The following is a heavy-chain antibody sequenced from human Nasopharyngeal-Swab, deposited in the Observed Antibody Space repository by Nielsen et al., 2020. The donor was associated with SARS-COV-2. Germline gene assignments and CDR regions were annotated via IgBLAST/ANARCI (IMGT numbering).Heavy chain of an antibody. CDR1: GGSISSYY. V-gene: IGHV4-59*13. Sequence: LRPSCTVSGGSISSYYWSWIRQPPGQGLEWIGYFFYSGSTNYNPTLKSRVTISVDTSKNQFSLKLSSVTAADTAVYYCARGSGYYDSSGYSDYWGQGTLVTVSS. J-gene: IGHJ4*02. CDR3: ARGSGYYDSSGYSDY. D-gene: IGHD3-22*01. CDR2: FFYSGST.